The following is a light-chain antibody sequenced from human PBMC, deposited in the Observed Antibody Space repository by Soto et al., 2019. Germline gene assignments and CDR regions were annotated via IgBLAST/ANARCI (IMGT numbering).Light chain of an antibody. CDR3: QQLNGSPWT. CDR2: GAS. Sequence: IQLTQSPSSLSASVGDRVIITCRASPAIASFLAWYQQKPGTAPKLLIYGASTLQSGVPSRFSGSRSGTDYTLTIASLQPEDFATYYCQQLNGSPWTFGQGTKVEIK. J-gene: IGKJ1*01. V-gene: IGKV1-9*01. CDR1: PAIASF.